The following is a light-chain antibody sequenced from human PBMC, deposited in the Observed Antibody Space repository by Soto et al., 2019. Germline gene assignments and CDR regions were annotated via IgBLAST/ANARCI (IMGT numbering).Light chain of an antibody. J-gene: IGKJ5*01. CDR3: QQVNSYPIT. CDR1: QSISSY. CDR2: IAS. Sequence: DSQMTQSPSSLSASLGDRVTITGRASQSISSYLAWYQHTTGRAPKILMYIASTLQTGVPSRFRGSGSWTEFTLTITRLQPEDFETYYCQQVNSYPITFGQGTRLEIK. V-gene: IGKV1-9*01.